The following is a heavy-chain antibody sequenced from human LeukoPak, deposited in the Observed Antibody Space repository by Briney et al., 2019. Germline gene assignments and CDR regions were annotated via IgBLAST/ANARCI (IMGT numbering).Heavy chain of an antibody. J-gene: IGHJ4*02. V-gene: IGHV4-4*07. D-gene: IGHD3-10*01. CDR3: ARGGVVRLLWFGEFDY. CDR1: GGSISSYY. CDR2: IYTSGST. Sequence: SETLSLTCTVSGGSISSYYWSWIRQPAGKGLEWIGRIYTSGSTNYNPSLKSRVTMSVDTSKNQFSLKLSSVTAADTAVYYCARGGVVRLLWFGEFDYWGQGTLVTVSS.